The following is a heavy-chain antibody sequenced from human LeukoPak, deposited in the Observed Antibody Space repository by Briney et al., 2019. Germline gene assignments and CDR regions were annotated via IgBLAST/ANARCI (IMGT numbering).Heavy chain of an antibody. CDR2: IRHSGSA. D-gene: IGHD2-8*02. CDR3: ARLPHCPGGKCRDGGVHIDY. CDR1: GYSISRGYY. J-gene: IGHJ4*02. V-gene: IGHV4-38-2*02. Sequence: SETLSLTCSVSGYSISRGYYWGWIRQPPGQGLEWIGSIRHSGSAYYKSSLKSRVTISVDTSRNQFSMKLSSVTAADTAVYYCARLPHCPGGKCRDGGVHIDYWGQGTLVTVSS.